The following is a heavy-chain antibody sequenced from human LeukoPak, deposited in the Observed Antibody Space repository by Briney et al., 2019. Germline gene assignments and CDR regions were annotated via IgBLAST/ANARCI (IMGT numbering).Heavy chain of an antibody. D-gene: IGHD3-3*01. CDR1: GFIFTNYF. V-gene: IGHV3-7*01. CDR3: ATDRGWRTSGYYLYYFEY. Sequence: GGSLRLSCAASGFIFTNYFMSWVRQAPGKGLEWVASIKHDGSEKYYVDSVRGRFTISGDNTMNSLYLQMSSLRAEDTAVYYCATDRGWRTSGYYLYYFEYWGQGTLVTFSS. J-gene: IGHJ4*02. CDR2: IKHDGSEK.